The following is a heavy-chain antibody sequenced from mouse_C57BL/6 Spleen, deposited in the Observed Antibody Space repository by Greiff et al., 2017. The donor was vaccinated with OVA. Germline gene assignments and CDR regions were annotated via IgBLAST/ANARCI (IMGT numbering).Heavy chain of an antibody. CDR2: ISYSGST. CDR1: GYSITSGYD. V-gene: IGHV3-1*01. CDR3: ARDQGSRAWFAY. Sequence: VQLQQSGPGMVKPSQSLSLTCTVTGYSITSGYDWHWIRHFPGNKLEWMGYISYSGSTNYNPSLKSRISITHDTSKNHFFLKLNSVTTEDTATYYCARDQGSRAWFAYWGQGTLVTVSA. D-gene: IGHD1-1*01. J-gene: IGHJ3*01.